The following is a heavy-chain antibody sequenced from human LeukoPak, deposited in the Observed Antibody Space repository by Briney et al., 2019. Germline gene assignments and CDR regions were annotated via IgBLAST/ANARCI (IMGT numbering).Heavy chain of an antibody. D-gene: IGHD3-22*01. V-gene: IGHV3-9*01. CDR1: GLTFDDYA. Sequence: GRSLRLSCAASGLTFDDYAMHWVRQGPGKGLEWVSGISWNSGSIGYADSVKGRFTISRDNAKNSLYLQMNSLRAEDTALYYCAKDIDYDSSGYHDYWGLGTLVTVSS. J-gene: IGHJ4*02. CDR2: ISWNSGSI. CDR3: AKDIDYDSSGYHDY.